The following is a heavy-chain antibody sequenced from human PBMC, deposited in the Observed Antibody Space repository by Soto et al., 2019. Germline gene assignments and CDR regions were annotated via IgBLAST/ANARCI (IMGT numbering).Heavy chain of an antibody. D-gene: IGHD1-26*01. CDR3: AKSGFADLEY. J-gene: IGHJ1*01. CDR2: VSGGGAHT. Sequence: EVQLLQSGGGLVQPGGPLRLPCATSGFTFSTHAMAWIRQAPGKGLEWVSTVSGGGAHTYYADSVKGRSTISRAAPKNTLYLQMDSLRVEDTAVYYCAKSGFADLEYWGQGALVTVSS. V-gene: IGHV3-23*01. CDR1: GFTFSTHA.